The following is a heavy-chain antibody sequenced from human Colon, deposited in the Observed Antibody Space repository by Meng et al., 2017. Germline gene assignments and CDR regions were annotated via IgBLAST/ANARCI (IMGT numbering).Heavy chain of an antibody. Sequence: QVLLQESGPGLVQPSQTLSLTCSVSGASVSSGPYYWSWIRQHPGKGLEWIGYIYYSGSTYYNPSLKSRVIISVDSSKNQFSFILTSVTAADTAVYYCATEATLYYFDYWGQGALVTVSS. CDR2: IYYSGST. CDR1: GASVSSGPYY. D-gene: IGHD3-16*01. CDR3: ATEATLYYFDY. J-gene: IGHJ4*02. V-gene: IGHV4-31*03.